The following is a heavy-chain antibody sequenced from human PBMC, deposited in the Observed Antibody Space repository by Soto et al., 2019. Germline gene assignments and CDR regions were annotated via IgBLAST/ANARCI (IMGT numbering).Heavy chain of an antibody. CDR3: ARLYCGGSCSPPHHYFDY. V-gene: IGHV3-33*01. CDR1: GFTFSSYG. D-gene: IGHD2-15*01. J-gene: IGHJ4*02. CDR2: IWFDGSNT. Sequence: GGSLRLSCTASGFTFSSYGMHWVRQAPGKGLEWVAVIWFDGSNTYYADSVKGRFTISRDNSKNTLYLQMNSLRAEDTAVYYCARLYCGGSCSPPHHYFDYWGLGTLVTVSS.